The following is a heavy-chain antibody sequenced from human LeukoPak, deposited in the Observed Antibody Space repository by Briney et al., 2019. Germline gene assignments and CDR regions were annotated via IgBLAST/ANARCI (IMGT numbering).Heavy chain of an antibody. CDR1: GYTFTGYY. V-gene: IGHV1-2*06. CDR2: INPDSGGT. D-gene: IGHD1-20*01. CDR3: ARAYITGTTEWFDP. Sequence: ASVKVSCKASGYTFTGYYMHWVRQAPGQGLEWMGRINPDSGGTNYAQKFQGRVTMTRDTSISTAYMELSSLRSDDTAVYYCARAYITGTTEWFDPWGQGTLVTVSS. J-gene: IGHJ5*02.